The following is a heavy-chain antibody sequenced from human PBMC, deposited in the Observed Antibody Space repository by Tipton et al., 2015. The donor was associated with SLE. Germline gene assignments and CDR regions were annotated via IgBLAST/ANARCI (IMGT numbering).Heavy chain of an antibody. Sequence: SLRLSCAASGFTFSTYWMSWVRQAPGKGLEWVASIKQDGNERYYVDSVKGRFTVSRDNAKNTLFLQMNSLKAEDTAVYYCVRALYYGDYVGSLWYFDLWGRGTLVTVSS. J-gene: IGHJ2*01. CDR3: VRALYYGDYVGSLWYFDL. V-gene: IGHV3-7*01. CDR1: GFTFSTYW. D-gene: IGHD4-17*01. CDR2: IKQDGNER.